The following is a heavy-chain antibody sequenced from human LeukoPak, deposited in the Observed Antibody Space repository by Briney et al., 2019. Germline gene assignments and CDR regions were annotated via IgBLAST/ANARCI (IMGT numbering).Heavy chain of an antibody. V-gene: IGHV1-24*01. D-gene: IGHD2-15*01. J-gene: IGHJ5*02. CDR2: FDPEDGET. CDR3: ARDGGRYCSGGSCYPQGFDP. Sequence: GASVKVSCKVSGYTLTELSMHWVRQAPGKGLEWMGGFDPEDGETIYAQKFQGRVTMTEDTSTDTAYMELSRLRSDDTAVYYCARDGGRYCSGGSCYPQGFDPWGQGTLVTVSS. CDR1: GYTLTELS.